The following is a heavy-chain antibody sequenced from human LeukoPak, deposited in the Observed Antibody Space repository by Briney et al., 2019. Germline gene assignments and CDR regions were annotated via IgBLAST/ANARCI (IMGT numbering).Heavy chain of an antibody. CDR2: ISYDGSNK. CDR1: GFTFSSYA. J-gene: IGHJ4*02. CDR3: AKDVGESGWYFDY. D-gene: IGHD6-19*01. Sequence: PGGSLRLSCAASGFTFSSYAMHWVRQAPGKGLEWVAVISYDGSNKYYADSVKGRFTISRDNSKNTLYLQMNSLRAEDTAVYYCAKDVGESGWYFDYWGQGTLVTVSS. V-gene: IGHV3-30-3*01.